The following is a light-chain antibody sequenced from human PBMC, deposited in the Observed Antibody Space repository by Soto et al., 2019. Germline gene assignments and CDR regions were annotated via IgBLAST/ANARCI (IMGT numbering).Light chain of an antibody. CDR2: GAS. V-gene: IGKV1-17*03. Sequence: DTQMPRSPFAMFASVEERVTITFRAGQGIKNNLAWFQQKPGKLPKRLIYGASSWQSGVPSRFSGSGSGTDFTLTISGLQPEDSATYYCLQHNTYPWTFGQGTKVEIK. CDR1: QGIKNN. J-gene: IGKJ1*01. CDR3: LQHNTYPWT.